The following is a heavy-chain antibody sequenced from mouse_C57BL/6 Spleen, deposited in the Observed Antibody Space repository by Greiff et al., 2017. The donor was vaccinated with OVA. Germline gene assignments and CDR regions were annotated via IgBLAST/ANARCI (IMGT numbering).Heavy chain of an antibody. V-gene: IGHV1-53*01. Sequence: QVQLQQSGTELEKPGASVKLSCKASGYTFTSYWMHWVKQRPGQGLEWIGNINPSNGGTNYNEKFKSKATLTVDKSSSTAYMQLSSLTSEDSAVYYCASALDGYYYFDYWGQGTTLTVSS. D-gene: IGHD2-3*01. J-gene: IGHJ2*01. CDR2: INPSNGGT. CDR1: GYTFTSYW. CDR3: ASALDGYYYFDY.